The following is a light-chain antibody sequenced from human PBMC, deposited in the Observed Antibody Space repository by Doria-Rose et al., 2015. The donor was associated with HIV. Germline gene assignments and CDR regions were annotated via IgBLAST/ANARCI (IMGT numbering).Light chain of an antibody. CDR1: QRVKSSY. J-gene: IGKJ5*01. V-gene: IGKV3-20*01. CDR2: DAS. CDR3: QQYGTSRGT. Sequence: TQSPGTLSLSPGERATLSCRASQRVKSSYLAWYQQVPGQAPRLLIYDASTRATGIPDRFSGGGSGTDFTLTISRLEPEDVAVYYCQQYGTSRGTFGQGTRLEIK.